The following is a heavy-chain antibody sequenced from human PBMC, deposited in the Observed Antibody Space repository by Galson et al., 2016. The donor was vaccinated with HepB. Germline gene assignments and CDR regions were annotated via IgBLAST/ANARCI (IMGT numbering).Heavy chain of an antibody. CDR2: IGGSGGST. V-gene: IGHV3-23*01. Sequence: SLRLSCAASGFTFSSYAMTWVRQAPGKGLEWVSAIGGSGGSTYYADSVKGRFTISRDNSKNTLHLQMKSLRAEDTAIYYCARERTKLEFDPWGQGTLVTVSS. D-gene: IGHD1-1*01. J-gene: IGHJ5*02. CDR3: ARERTKLEFDP. CDR1: GFTFSSYA.